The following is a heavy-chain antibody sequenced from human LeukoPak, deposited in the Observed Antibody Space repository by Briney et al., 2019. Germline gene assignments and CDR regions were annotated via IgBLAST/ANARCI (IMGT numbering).Heavy chain of an antibody. CDR2: INPNSGGT. V-gene: IGHV1-2*02. Sequence: GASVKVSCKASGYTFTGYYMHWVRQAPGQGPEWMGWINPNSGGTNYAQKFQGRVTMTRDTSISTAYMELSRLRSDDTAVYYCAVKDCTNGVCGGDAFDIWGQGTMVTVSS. CDR1: GYTFTGYY. D-gene: IGHD2-8*01. J-gene: IGHJ3*02. CDR3: AVKDCTNGVCGGDAFDI.